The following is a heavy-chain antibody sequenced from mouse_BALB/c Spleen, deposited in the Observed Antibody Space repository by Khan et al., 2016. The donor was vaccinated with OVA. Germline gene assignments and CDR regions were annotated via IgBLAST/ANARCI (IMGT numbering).Heavy chain of an antibody. Sequence: EVKLLESGPGLVKPSQSLSLTCTVTGYSITSDYAWNWIRQFPGNKLEWMGYISYSGDTSYNPSLKSRISVTRDTSKNQFFLHLNSVTTEDTATYYCAMGRTYWGQGTLVAVSA. CDR1: GYSITSDYA. CDR2: ISYSGDT. J-gene: IGHJ3*01. V-gene: IGHV3-2*02. CDR3: AMGRTY.